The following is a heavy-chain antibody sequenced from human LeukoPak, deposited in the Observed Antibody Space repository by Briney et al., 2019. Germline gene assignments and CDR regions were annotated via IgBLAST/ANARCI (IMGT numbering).Heavy chain of an antibody. V-gene: IGHV3-23*01. D-gene: IGHD3-10*01. CDR1: GITSSCYA. Sequence: GGSLRLSCAASGITSSCYAMRLRRQAPGKGLEWVAGISGGGIGTYYADSVKGRFTISRDNSKNTMYVQMNSLRDDDTAVYFCAKGSGSGTHVPSASLFFWGQGTLVAVSS. CDR2: ISGGGIGT. CDR3: AKGSGSGTHVPSASLFF. J-gene: IGHJ4*02.